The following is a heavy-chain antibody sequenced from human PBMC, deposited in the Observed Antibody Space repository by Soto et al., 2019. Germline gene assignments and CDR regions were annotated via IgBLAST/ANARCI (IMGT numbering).Heavy chain of an antibody. CDR3: ARDGGIVVVPGRYYYGMDV. Sequence: SETLSLTCTVSGGSISSYYWSWIRQPPGKGLEWIGYIYYSGSTNYNPSLKSRVTISVDTSKNQFSLKLSSVTAADTAVYYCARDGGIVVVPGRYYYGMDVWGQGTTVTVSS. J-gene: IGHJ6*02. CDR1: GGSISSYY. D-gene: IGHD2-2*01. V-gene: IGHV4-59*01. CDR2: IYYSGST.